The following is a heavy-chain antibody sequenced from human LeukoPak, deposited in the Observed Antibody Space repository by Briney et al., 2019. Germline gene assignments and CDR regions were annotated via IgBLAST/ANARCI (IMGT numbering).Heavy chain of an antibody. D-gene: IGHD3-22*01. CDR2: IIPIFGTA. CDR3: ARGRGITMIVVVPYFDY. J-gene: IGHJ4*02. V-gene: IGHV1-69*13. Sequence: SVKVSCKASGGTFSSYAISWVRQAPGQGLEWMGGIIPIFGTANYAQKFQGRVTITADESTSTAYMELSSLRSEDTAVYYCARGRGITMIVVVPYFDYWGQGTLATVSS. CDR1: GGTFSSYA.